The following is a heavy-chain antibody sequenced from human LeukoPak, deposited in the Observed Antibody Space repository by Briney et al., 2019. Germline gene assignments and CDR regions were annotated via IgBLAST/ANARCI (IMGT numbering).Heavy chain of an antibody. Sequence: PSETLSLTCTVSGGSIGIYYWSWIRQPPGKGLEWIGYIYYSGSTNYNPSLKSRVTISVDTSKNQFSLKLRSVTAADTAVYYCARETDDFWRHDYYYYYMDVWGKGTTVTVSS. CDR1: GGSIGIYY. V-gene: IGHV4-59*01. D-gene: IGHD3-3*01. CDR2: IYYSGST. CDR3: ARETDDFWRHDYYYYYMDV. J-gene: IGHJ6*03.